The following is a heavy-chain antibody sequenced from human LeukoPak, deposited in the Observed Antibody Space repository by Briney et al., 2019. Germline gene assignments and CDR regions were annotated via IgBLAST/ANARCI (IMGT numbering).Heavy chain of an antibody. J-gene: IGHJ4*02. Sequence: PSETLSLTCTVSGASISSYYWSWIRQSPGKGLEWIGYIYYSGNSNYSPSLQSRVTISVDTSKSQFSLKLTSVTAADTAVYYFARAGWFGEYPFDYWGQGTLVTVSS. CDR3: ARAGWFGEYPFDY. CDR2: IYYSGNS. D-gene: IGHD3-10*01. V-gene: IGHV4-59*01. CDR1: GASISSYY.